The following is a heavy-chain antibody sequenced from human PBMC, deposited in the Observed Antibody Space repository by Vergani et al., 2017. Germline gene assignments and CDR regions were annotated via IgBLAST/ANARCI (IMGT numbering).Heavy chain of an antibody. CDR2: IHTSGST. CDR1: GGSINSHNSY. J-gene: IGHJ4*02. V-gene: IGHV4-61*02. Sequence: QVQLQESGPGLVKPSQTLSLTCTVSGGSINSHNSYWSWIRQPAGKGLEWIGRIHTSGSTNYNPSLKSRVTMSEDTSKNQFSLNLTSVTAADTAVYFCARGSCLGGSCYKPRFDYWGQGILVTVSS. D-gene: IGHD2-15*01. CDR3: ARGSCLGGSCYKPRFDY.